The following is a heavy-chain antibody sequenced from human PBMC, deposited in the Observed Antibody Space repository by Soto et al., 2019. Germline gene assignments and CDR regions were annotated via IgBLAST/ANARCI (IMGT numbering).Heavy chain of an antibody. D-gene: IGHD4-4*01. CDR1: GGTFSSYT. Sequence: QVQLVQSGAEVKKPGSSVKVSCKASGGTFSSYTISWVRQAPGQGLEWMGRIIPILGIANYAQKFQGRVTITADKSTSTAYVELSSLRSEDTAGDYCARGTLTTGGFDYWGQGTLVTVSS. CDR3: ARGTLTTGGFDY. J-gene: IGHJ4*02. V-gene: IGHV1-69*02. CDR2: IIPILGIA.